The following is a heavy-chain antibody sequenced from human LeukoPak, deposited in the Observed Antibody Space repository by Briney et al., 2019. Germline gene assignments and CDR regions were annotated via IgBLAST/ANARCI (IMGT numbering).Heavy chain of an antibody. Sequence: GSSVTVSCTSSGGTFSSYAISWVRQAPGQGLEWMGGIIPIFGTANYAQKFQGRVTITADESTSTAYMELSSLRSEDTAVYYCARERGSTTKALEGGSLHQKDGMDVWGQGTTVTVSS. V-gene: IGHV1-69*01. J-gene: IGHJ6*02. CDR3: ARERGSTTKALEGGSLHQKDGMDV. CDR2: IIPIFGTA. D-gene: IGHD1-26*01. CDR1: GGTFSSYA.